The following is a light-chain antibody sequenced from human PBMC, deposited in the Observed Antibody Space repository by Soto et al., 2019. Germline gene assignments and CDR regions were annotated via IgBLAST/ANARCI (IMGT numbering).Light chain of an antibody. CDR2: EVS. CDR1: SSDVGGYNY. Sequence: QSVLTQPASVSGSPGQSTTISCTGTSSDVGGYNYVSWYQQHPGKAPKLMIYEVSNRPSGVSNRSSGSKSGNTASLTISGLQAEDEADYYCSSYTSSTFCVFGTGTKVTVL. J-gene: IGLJ1*01. CDR3: SSYTSSTFCV. V-gene: IGLV2-14*01.